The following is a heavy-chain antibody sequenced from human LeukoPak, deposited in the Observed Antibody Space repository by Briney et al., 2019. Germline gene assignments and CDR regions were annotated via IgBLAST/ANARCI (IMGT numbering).Heavy chain of an antibody. Sequence: PGGSLRLSCAASGFTFSNYWMSWVRQAPGKGLDWVANIKYYGSEKYYADSVRGRFTISRDNAKNSLYLQMNSLRAEDTAVYYCASALPADHFDYWGQGTLVTVSS. J-gene: IGHJ4*02. V-gene: IGHV3-7*01. CDR3: ASALPADHFDY. CDR2: IKYYGSEK. CDR1: GFTFSNYW.